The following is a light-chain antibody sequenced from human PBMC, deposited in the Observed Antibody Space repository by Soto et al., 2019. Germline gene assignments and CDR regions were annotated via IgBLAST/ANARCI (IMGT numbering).Light chain of an antibody. Sequence: EIVLTQSPGTLSLSPGERAILSCRASQSVGSSYLAWYQQIPGQAPRLLIYGASSRATGIPDRFSGSGSGTGFTLTLSRLEAEDFAVYYCQQYGRSPRTFGQGTKVEIK. V-gene: IGKV3-20*01. J-gene: IGKJ1*01. CDR3: QQYGRSPRT. CDR2: GAS. CDR1: QSVGSSY.